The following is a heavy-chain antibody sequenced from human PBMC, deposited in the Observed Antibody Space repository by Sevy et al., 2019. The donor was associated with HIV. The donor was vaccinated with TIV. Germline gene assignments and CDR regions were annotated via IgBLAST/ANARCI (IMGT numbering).Heavy chain of an antibody. CDR2: INPNSGGT. J-gene: IGHJ4*02. Sequence: ASVKVSCKASGYTFTGYYMHWVRQAPGQGLEWMGWINPNSGGTNYAQKFQGRVTMTRDTSISTAYMELSRLRSDDTAVYYCAGERGGPYSSSWYIDYWGQGTLVTVSS. CDR1: GYTFTGYY. V-gene: IGHV1-2*02. D-gene: IGHD6-13*01. CDR3: AGERGGPYSSSWYIDY.